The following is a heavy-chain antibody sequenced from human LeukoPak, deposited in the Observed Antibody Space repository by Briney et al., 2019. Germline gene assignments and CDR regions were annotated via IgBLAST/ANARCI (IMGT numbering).Heavy chain of an antibody. D-gene: IGHD6-13*01. CDR1: GLTFDDYA. CDR3: TAAGTGFFDY. J-gene: IGHJ4*02. Sequence: GGSLRLSCEASGLTFDDYAMHWVRQVPGKGLAWVSGISWSSHSITYADSVKGRFTISRDNAKNSLYLEMNRLRLEDTAMYYCTAAGTGFFDYWGPGILVTVSS. CDR2: ISWSSHSI. V-gene: IGHV3-9*01.